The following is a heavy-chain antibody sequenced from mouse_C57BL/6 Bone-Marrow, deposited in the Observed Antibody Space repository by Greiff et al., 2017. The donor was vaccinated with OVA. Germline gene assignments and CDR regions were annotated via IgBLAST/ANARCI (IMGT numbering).Heavy chain of an antibody. CDR2: IHPGSGNT. V-gene: IGHV1-84*01. CDR1: GFTFTDSY. Sequence: LVEPGASVKISCKSFGFTFTDSYFNFVNQRPGQGLEWIGRIHPGSGNTKYNEKFKGEATLTVDTSSSTAYMQPSSLTTEDSAVYFWARGDWDYFDFWYRGTTLTVTS. CDR3: ARGDWDYFDF. J-gene: IGHJ2*01. D-gene: IGHD2-13*01.